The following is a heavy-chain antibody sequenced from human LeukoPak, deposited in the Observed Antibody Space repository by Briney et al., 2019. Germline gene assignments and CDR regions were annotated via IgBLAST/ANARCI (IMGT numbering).Heavy chain of an antibody. J-gene: IGHJ4*03. V-gene: IGHV3-23*01. D-gene: IGHD2-2*02. CDR2: ISGSGGST. CDR1: GFTFSSYA. Sequence: GGSLRLSCAASGFTFSSYAMSWVRQAPGKGLEWVSAISGSGGSTYYADSVKGRFTISRDNSKNTLYLQMNSLRAEDTAVYYCASVYCSSTSCYTYFDYWGQGTTVTVSS. CDR3: ASVYCSSTSCYTYFDY.